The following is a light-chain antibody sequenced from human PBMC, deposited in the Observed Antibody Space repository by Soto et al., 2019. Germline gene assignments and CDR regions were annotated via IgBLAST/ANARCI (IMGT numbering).Light chain of an antibody. J-gene: IGKJ5*01. CDR1: QSVGTF. Sequence: EIVLTQSPATLSLCPGERATLSCRASQSVGTFFARYQQKPGQAPRLLIYDASNRATGIPPRFSGSGSGTDFTLTITRLEPEDSAVYFCQQYTGPPTTFGQGTRLEI. V-gene: IGKV3-11*01. CDR3: QQYTGPPTT. CDR2: DAS.